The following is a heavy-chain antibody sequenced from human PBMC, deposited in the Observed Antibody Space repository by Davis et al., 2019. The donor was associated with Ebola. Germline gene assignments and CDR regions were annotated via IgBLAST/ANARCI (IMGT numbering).Heavy chain of an antibody. J-gene: IGHJ6*02. Sequence: ASVKVSCKASGYTFTGYYIHWVRQAPGQGLEWMGGINPISGDTNYAEIFQGRVTMTRDTSLSTVYMELTSLRSDDTAVYYCARDLSYSYYYHYYGMDVWGQGTTVTVSS. CDR1: GYTFTGYY. CDR3: ARDLSYSYYYHYYGMDV. D-gene: IGHD3-10*01. V-gene: IGHV1-2*02. CDR2: INPISGDT.